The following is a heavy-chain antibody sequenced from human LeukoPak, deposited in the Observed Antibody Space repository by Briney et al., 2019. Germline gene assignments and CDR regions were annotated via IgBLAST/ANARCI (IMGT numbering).Heavy chain of an antibody. J-gene: IGHJ4*02. CDR2: ISAYNGNT. CDR3: ARDLYSSGYYYWSYYFDY. CDR1: GGTFSSYG. D-gene: IGHD3-22*01. Sequence: GASVKVSCKASGGTFSSYGISWVRQAPGQGLEWMGWISAYNGNTNYAQKLQGRVTMTTDTSTSTAYMELRSLRSDDTAVYYCARDLYSSGYYYWSYYFDYWGQGTLVTVSS. V-gene: IGHV1-18*01.